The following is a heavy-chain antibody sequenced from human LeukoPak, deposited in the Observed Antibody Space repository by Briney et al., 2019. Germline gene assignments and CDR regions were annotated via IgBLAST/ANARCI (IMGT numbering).Heavy chain of an antibody. D-gene: IGHD4-11*01. CDR3: ARGYTFSNYKYYFDY. J-gene: IGHJ4*02. V-gene: IGHV4-30-4*08. Sequence: PSETLSLTCTVSGGSISSGGYYWSWIRQPPGKGLEWIGYIYYSGSTYYNPSLKSRVTISVDTSKNQFSLKLSSVTAADTAVYYCARGYTFSNYKYYFDYWGQGTLVTVSS. CDR2: IYYSGST. CDR1: GGSISSGGYY.